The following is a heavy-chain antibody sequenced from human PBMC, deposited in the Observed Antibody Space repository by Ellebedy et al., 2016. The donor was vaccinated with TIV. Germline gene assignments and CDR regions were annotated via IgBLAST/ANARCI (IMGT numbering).Heavy chain of an antibody. J-gene: IGHJ1*01. V-gene: IGHV3-7*04. D-gene: IGHD3-10*01. CDR1: GFSFSDYC. CDR3: AMDDYFGSGRVWSPIDL. CDR2: ILQDGNGK. Sequence: PGGSLRLSCAASGFSFSDYCMTWVRQGPGKGLEWVARILQDGNGKYYVDSVKGRFTISRDNARYSVYLQMSSLRAEDTAMYYCAMDDYFGSGRVWSPIDLWGQGTLVTVSS.